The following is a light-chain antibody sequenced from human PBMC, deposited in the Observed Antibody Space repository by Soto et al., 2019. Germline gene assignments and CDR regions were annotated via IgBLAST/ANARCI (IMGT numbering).Light chain of an antibody. CDR2: EVT. J-gene: IGLJ1*01. CDR3: VSYATSTTLYV. V-gene: IGLV2-14*01. Sequence: QSALTQPPSASGSPGQSITSSCTATSSDVGSFNYVSWYQHHPGKAPKLMIYEVTSRPSGVSNRFSGSKSGNTASLTISGLQAEDEADYYCVSYATSTTLYVFGSGTKVTVL. CDR1: SSDVGSFNY.